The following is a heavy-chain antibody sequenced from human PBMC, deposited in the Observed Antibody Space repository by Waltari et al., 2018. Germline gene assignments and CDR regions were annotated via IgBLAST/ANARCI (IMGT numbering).Heavy chain of an antibody. J-gene: IGHJ6*02. Sequence: QLQLHESGPGLLKPSDTLSLTCNVSGDSILSPFYWGWIRQSPGKGLEWIGSIYYTGNTYYNPSFKSRVAVSIDTSRNQFSLRLTSVTAADASVYYCARHRANFDFWSGLDVWGQGTTLDVS. CDR2: IYYTGNT. CDR3: ARHRANFDFWSGLDV. D-gene: IGHD3-3*01. CDR1: GDSILSPFY. V-gene: IGHV4-39*01.